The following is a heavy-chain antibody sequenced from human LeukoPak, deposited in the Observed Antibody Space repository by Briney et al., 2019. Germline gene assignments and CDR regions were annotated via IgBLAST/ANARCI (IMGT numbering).Heavy chain of an antibody. D-gene: IGHD3-22*01. Sequence: SQTLSLTCAISGDSVSSNSAAWNWIRQSPSRGLEWLGRTYYRSKWYNDYAASVKSRITINPDTSKNQFSLQLNSVTPEDTAVYYCARDNRLGSGYYSVSGAFDIWGQGTMVTVSS. V-gene: IGHV6-1*01. CDR1: GDSVSSNSAA. J-gene: IGHJ3*02. CDR3: ARDNRLGSGYYSVSGAFDI. CDR2: TYYRSKWYN.